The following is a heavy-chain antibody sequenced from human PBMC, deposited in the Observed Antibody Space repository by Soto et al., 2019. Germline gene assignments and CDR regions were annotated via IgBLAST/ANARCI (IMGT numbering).Heavy chain of an antibody. V-gene: IGHV1-69*13. J-gene: IGHJ5*02. Sequence: GASVKVSCKASGGTFSSYAISWVRQAPGQGLEWMGGIIPIFGIANYAQKFQGRVTITADESTSTAYMELSSLRSEDTAVYYCARDYYYDSSGYYSGWFDPWGQGTLVTVSS. D-gene: IGHD3-22*01. CDR3: ARDYYYDSSGYYSGWFDP. CDR2: IIPIFGIA. CDR1: GGTFSSYA.